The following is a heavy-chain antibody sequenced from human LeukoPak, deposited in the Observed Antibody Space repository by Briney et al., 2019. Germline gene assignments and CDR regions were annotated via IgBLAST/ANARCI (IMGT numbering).Heavy chain of an antibody. CDR1: GFTFTSYW. CDR2: ISGSGGST. V-gene: IGHV3-23*01. J-gene: IGHJ3*02. Sequence: GGSLRLSCAASGFTFTSYWMSWVRQAPGKGLEWVSSISGSGGSTQYAASVQGRFTISRDNSKNTLYLQMNSLRAEDTAVYYCAKDPNGDYIGTFDIWGQGTMVTVSS. D-gene: IGHD4-17*01. CDR3: AKDPNGDYIGTFDI.